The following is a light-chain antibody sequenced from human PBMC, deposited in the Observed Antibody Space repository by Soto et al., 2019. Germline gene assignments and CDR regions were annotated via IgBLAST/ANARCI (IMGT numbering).Light chain of an antibody. J-gene: IGKJ1*01. Sequence: DIQMTQSPSTLSASVGDRVTITCRASQSISSWLAWYQQKPGKAPKLLIYDASSLKSGVPSRFGGSGSGTAFTLTISSLQPDDFATYYCQQYDSYPWTFGQGTKVEIK. CDR3: QQYDSYPWT. CDR2: DAS. V-gene: IGKV1-5*01. CDR1: QSISSW.